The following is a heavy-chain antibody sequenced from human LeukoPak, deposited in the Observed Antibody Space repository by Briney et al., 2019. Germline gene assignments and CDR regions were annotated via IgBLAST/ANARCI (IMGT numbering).Heavy chain of an antibody. D-gene: IGHD3-10*01. CDR2: ISYDGSNK. CDR1: GFTFMSYG. V-gene: IGHV3-30*18. CDR3: AKGGNDYYYYGMDV. J-gene: IGHJ6*02. Sequence: GGSLRLSCAASGFTFMSYGMHWVRQAPGKGLEWVAVISYDGSNKYYGDSVKGRFTISRDNSKNTLYLQMNSLRAEDTAVYYCAKGGNDYYYYGMDVWGQGTTVTVSS.